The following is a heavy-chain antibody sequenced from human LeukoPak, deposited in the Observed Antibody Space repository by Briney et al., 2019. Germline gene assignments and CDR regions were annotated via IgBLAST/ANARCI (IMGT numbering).Heavy chain of an antibody. CDR2: ISGSGGST. V-gene: IGHV3-23*01. D-gene: IGHD5-18*01. CDR1: GFTFSSYA. CDR3: AKVGEDTAMVVGYFDY. Sequence: GGSLRLSCAASGFTFSSYAMSWVRQAPGKGLEWVSAISGSGGSTYYADSAKGRFTISRDNSKNTLYLQMNSLRAEDTAVYYCAKVGEDTAMVVGYFDYWGQGTLVTVSS. J-gene: IGHJ4*02.